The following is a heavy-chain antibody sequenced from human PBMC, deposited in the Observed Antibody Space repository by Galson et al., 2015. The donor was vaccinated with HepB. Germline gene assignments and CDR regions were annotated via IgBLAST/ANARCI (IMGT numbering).Heavy chain of an antibody. Sequence: SLRLSCAASGFTFSSYGMHWVRQAPGKGLEWVAVIWYDGSNQYYADSVKGRFTISRDNSKNTLHLQMSSLRAEDTAVYYCAKSLGLTFSSSDYWGQGTLVTVSS. CDR3: AKSLGLTFSSSDY. V-gene: IGHV3-33*06. D-gene: IGHD6-6*01. CDR2: IWYDGSNQ. J-gene: IGHJ4*02. CDR1: GFTFSSYG.